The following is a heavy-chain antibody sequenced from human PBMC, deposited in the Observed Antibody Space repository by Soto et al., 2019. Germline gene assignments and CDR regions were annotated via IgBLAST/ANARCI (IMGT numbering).Heavy chain of an antibody. Sequence: QVQLQESGPGLVKPSQTLSLTYTVSGGSISSGGYYWSWIRQHPGKGLEWIGYIYYSGSTYYNPSLKSRVTISVDTSKKQCSLKLRSATAADTAVYYCARVCGGDCHNGMDDWGQGTTVTVSS. D-gene: IGHD2-21*02. CDR1: GGSISSGGYY. CDR3: ARVCGGDCHNGMDD. V-gene: IGHV4-31*03. J-gene: IGHJ6*02. CDR2: IYYSGST.